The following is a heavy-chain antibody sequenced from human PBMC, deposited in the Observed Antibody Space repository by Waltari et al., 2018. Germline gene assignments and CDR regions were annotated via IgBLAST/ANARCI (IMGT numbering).Heavy chain of an antibody. V-gene: IGHV4-38-2*01. D-gene: IGHD1-26*01. CDR2: IYHSGST. J-gene: IGHJ4*02. CDR1: GYSISSGYY. CDR3: ARRIGWGYYFDY. Sequence: QVQLQESGPGLVKPSETLSPTCAVSGYSISSGYYWGWTRQPPGKGLEWIGSIYHSGSTYYNPSLKSRVTISVDTSKNQFSLKLSSVTAADTAVYYCARRIGWGYYFDYWGQGTLVTVSS.